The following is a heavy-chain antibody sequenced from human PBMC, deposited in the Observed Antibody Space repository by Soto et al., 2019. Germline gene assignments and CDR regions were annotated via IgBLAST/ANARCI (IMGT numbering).Heavy chain of an antibody. D-gene: IGHD2-2*01. CDR1: SGSISSSNW. J-gene: IGHJ4*02. V-gene: IGHV4-4*02. CDR2: IYHSGST. CDR3: ARDAPGAAPY. Sequence: SETLSLTCAVSSGSISSSNWWSWVRQPPGKGLEWIGEIYHSGSTNYNPSLKSRGTISVDKSKKQFALKLSSVTAADTAVYYCARDAPGAAPYWGQGTLVTVSS.